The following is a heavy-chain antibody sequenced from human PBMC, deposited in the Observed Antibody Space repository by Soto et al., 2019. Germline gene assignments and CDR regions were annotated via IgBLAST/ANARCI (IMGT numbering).Heavy chain of an antibody. V-gene: IGHV4-31*03. CDR1: GGSISSGGYY. J-gene: IGHJ3*02. CDR3: ARAQKYYDILTGYYCGAFDT. D-gene: IGHD3-9*01. Sequence: ASETLSLTCTVSGGSISSGGYYWSWIRQHPGKGLEWIGYIYYSGSTYYNPSLKSRVTISVDTSKNQFSLKLSSVTAADTAVYYCARAQKYYDILTGYYCGAFDTWGQGTMVTVSS. CDR2: IYYSGST.